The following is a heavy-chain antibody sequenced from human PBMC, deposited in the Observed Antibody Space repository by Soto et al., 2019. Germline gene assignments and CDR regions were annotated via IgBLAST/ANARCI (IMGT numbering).Heavy chain of an antibody. V-gene: IGHV3-23*01. Sequence: EVQLLESGGGLVQPGGSLRLSCAASGFTFSSYGMSWVRQAPGKGLEWVSGISGSGGSTYYADSVKGRFTISRDNPKNTLYLQMNSLRAEDTAVYYCAKEGRYSSSRGYFDYWGLGTLVTVSS. J-gene: IGHJ4*02. CDR1: GFTFSSYG. CDR3: AKEGRYSSSRGYFDY. D-gene: IGHD6-13*01. CDR2: ISGSGGST.